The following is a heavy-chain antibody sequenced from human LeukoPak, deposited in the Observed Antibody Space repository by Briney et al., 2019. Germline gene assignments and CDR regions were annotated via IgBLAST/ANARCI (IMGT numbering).Heavy chain of an antibody. CDR1: GGTFTSYA. CDR2: IIPIFGTA. D-gene: IGHD5-24*01. J-gene: IGHJ3*02. V-gene: IGHV1-69*01. Sequence: ASVKVSCKASGGTFTSYAISWVRQAPGQGLEWMGGIIPIFGTANYAQKFQGRVTITADESTSTAYMELSRLRSEDTAVYYCARGEERWLQRGLAVDAFDIWGQGTMVTVSS. CDR3: ARGEERWLQRGLAVDAFDI.